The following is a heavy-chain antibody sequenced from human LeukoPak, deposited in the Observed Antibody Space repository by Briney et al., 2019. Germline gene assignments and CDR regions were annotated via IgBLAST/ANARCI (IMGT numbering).Heavy chain of an antibody. CDR3: ARAYSPPQWSPFDY. CDR2: IYYSGTT. CDR1: GGSISSNSDY. V-gene: IGHV4-39*07. Sequence: PSETLSLTCTVSGGSISSNSDYWGWIRQPPGKGLEWIGSIYYSGTTYYNPSLKSRVTISVDTSRNQFSLNLSSMTAADTAVYYCARAYSPPQWSPFDYWGQGTLVTVSS. D-gene: IGHD6-13*01. J-gene: IGHJ4*02.